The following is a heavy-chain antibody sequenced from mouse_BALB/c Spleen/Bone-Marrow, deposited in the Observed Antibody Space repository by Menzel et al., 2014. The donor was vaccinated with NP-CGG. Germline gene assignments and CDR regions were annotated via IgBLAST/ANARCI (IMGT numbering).Heavy chain of an antibody. V-gene: IGHV1-14*01. D-gene: IGHD2-5*01. Sequence: VHVKQSGPELVKPGASVKMSCKASGYTFTSYVMHWVKQKPGQGLEWIGYINPYNDGTKYNEKFKGKATLTSDKSSSTAYMELSSLTSEDSAVYYCARGGYSNVYYAMDYWGQGTSVTVSS. CDR3: ARGGYSNVYYAMDY. J-gene: IGHJ4*01. CDR2: INPYNDGT. CDR1: GYTFTSYV.